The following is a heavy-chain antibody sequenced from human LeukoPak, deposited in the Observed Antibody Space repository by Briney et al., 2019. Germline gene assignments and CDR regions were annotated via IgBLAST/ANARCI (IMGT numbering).Heavy chain of an antibody. J-gene: IGHJ5*02. CDR2: TNPNSGNT. CDR1: GYTFTSYD. D-gene: IGHD1-14*01. V-gene: IGHV1-8*01. CDR3: ARSRPAKRINWFDP. Sequence: ASVKVSCKASGYTFTSYDINWVRQATGQGLEWMGWTNPNSGNTGYAQKFQGRVTMTRNTSISTAYMELSSLRSEDTAVYYCARSRPAKRINWFDPWGQGTLVTVSS.